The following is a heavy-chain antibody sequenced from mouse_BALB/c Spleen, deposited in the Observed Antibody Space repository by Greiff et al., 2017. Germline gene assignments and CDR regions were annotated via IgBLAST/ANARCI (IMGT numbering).Heavy chain of an antibody. CDR1: GFTFSSFG. CDR3: ARDHYAMDY. CDR2: ISSGSSTI. V-gene: IGHV5-17*02. Sequence: EVMLVESGGGLVQPGGSRKLSCAASGFTFSSFGMHWVRQAPEKGLEWVAYISSGSSTIYYADTVKGRFTISRDNPKNTLFLQMTSLRSEDTAMYYCARDHYAMDYWGQGTSVTVSS. J-gene: IGHJ4*01.